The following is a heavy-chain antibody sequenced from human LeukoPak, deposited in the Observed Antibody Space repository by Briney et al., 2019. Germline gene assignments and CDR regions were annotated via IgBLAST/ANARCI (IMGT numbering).Heavy chain of an antibody. CDR3: ARANYYDSSGYYFYGY. CDR1: GGSFSGYY. CDR2: INHSGST. Sequence: SETLSLTCAVYGGSFSGYYWSWIRQPPGKGLDWIGEINHSGSTNYNPSLKSRVTISVDTSKNQFSLKLSSVTAADTAVYYCARANYYDSSGYYFYGYWGQGSLVTVSS. D-gene: IGHD3-22*01. V-gene: IGHV4-34*01. J-gene: IGHJ4*02.